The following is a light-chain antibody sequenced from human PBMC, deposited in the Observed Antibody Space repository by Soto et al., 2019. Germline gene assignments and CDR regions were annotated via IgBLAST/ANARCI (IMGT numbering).Light chain of an antibody. Sequence: NFMLTQPHSVSESPGKTVTISCTRSSGSIASNYVQWYQQRPGSAPTIVIYEDNQRPSGVPDRFSGSIDSSSNSASLTISGLKAEDEADYYCQSYESSSVVFGGGTQLTVL. CDR3: QSYESSSVV. J-gene: IGLJ7*01. CDR1: SGSIASNY. V-gene: IGLV6-57*04. CDR2: EDN.